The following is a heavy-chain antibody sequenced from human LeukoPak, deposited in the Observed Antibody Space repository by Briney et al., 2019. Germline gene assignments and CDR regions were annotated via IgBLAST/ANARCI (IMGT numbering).Heavy chain of an antibody. CDR1: GDSISSYY. D-gene: IGHD3-22*01. CDR3: ARELGVPSDSSAYYSWFDP. Sequence: SETLSLTCTVSGDSISSYYCSWVRQPPGKGLEWIGYIYYSGSTSYNPSLKSRVTISLDTSNNQFSLKLRSVTAADTAVYYCARELGVPSDSSAYYSWFDPWGQGTLVTVSS. V-gene: IGHV4-59*01. J-gene: IGHJ5*02. CDR2: IYYSGST.